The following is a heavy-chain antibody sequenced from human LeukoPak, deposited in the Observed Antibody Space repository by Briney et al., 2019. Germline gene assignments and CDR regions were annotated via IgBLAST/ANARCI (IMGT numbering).Heavy chain of an antibody. CDR1: GYSFTSYW. V-gene: IGHV5-51*01. CDR3: AYSSGGGGTYDAFDI. Sequence: GESLKISCKGSGYSFTSYWIGWVRQMPGKGLEWMGIIYPSDSDTKYRPSVQGQVTISADRSINTAYLQWSSLKASDTAMYYCAYSSGGGGTYDAFDIWGQGTKVTVSS. CDR2: IYPSDSDT. D-gene: IGHD6-19*01. J-gene: IGHJ3*02.